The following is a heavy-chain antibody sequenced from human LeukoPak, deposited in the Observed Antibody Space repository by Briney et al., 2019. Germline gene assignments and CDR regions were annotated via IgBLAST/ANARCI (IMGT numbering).Heavy chain of an antibody. CDR3: ARRGTNRHYFDY. D-gene: IGHD1-14*01. CDR1: GFTFGDDP. J-gene: IGHJ4*02. Sequence: SLRLSCTASGFTFGDDPMNWVRQAPGKGLEWVGLIRNKAYGGTTEYAASVKGRFTISRDDSKSIAYLQMNSLKSEDTAVYYCARRGTNRHYFDYWGQGTLVTVSS. V-gene: IGHV3-49*04. CDR2: IRNKAYGGTT.